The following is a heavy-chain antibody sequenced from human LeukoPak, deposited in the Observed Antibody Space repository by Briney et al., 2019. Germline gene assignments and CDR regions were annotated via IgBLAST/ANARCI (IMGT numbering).Heavy chain of an antibody. CDR1: GGSFSGYY. Sequence: SETLSLTCAVYGGSFSGYYWSWIRQPPGKGLEWIGEINHSGSTNYNPSLKSRVTISVDTSKNQFSLKLSSVTAADTAVYYCARANPPKYCSSGSCSKMYYYYYGMDVWGQGTTVTVSS. CDR3: ARANPPKYCSSGSCSKMYYYYYGMDV. J-gene: IGHJ6*02. CDR2: INHSGST. D-gene: IGHD2-15*01. V-gene: IGHV4-34*01.